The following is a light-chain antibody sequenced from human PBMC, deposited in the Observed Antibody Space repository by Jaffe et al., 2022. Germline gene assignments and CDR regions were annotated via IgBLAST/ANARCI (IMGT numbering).Light chain of an antibody. V-gene: IGKV1-NL1*01. Sequence: DIQMTQSPSSLSASVGDKVTITCRASQGISNSLAWYQQKPGKAPSLLLYFASRLESGVPSRFSGSGSATDYTLTISSLQPEDFATYYCQQYYSNPYTFGQGTKLEIK. J-gene: IGKJ2*01. CDR1: QGISNS. CDR3: QQYYSNPYT. CDR2: FAS.